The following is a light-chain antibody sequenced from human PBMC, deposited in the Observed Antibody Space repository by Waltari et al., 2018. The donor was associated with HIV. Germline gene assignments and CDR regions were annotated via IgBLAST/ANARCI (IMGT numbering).Light chain of an antibody. J-gene: IGKJ4*01. CDR3: QEHTSWVS. Sequence: VLTQSPVTLSLSPGASATLPCRASQSLSIYLARYQQKPGQPPKLLIYDASKMATGIASRFSSSGSVTDFTLTISSLEPEDFAVYCCQEHTSWVSFGGGTRVEIK. V-gene: IGKV3-11*01. CDR1: QSLSIY. CDR2: DAS.